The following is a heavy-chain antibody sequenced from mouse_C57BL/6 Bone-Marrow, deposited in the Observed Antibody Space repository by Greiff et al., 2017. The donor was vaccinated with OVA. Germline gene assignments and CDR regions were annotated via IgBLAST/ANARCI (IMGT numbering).Heavy chain of an antibody. V-gene: IGHV1-82*01. CDR2: IYPGDGDT. J-gene: IGHJ1*03. Sequence: VHLVESGPELVKPGASVKISCKASGYAFSSSWMNWVKQRPGKGLEWIGRIYPGDGDTNYNGKFKGKATLTADKSSSTAYMQLSSLTSEDSAVYFCARNYGSPYWYFDVWGTGTTVTVSS. D-gene: IGHD1-1*01. CDR3: ARNYGSPYWYFDV. CDR1: GYAFSSSW.